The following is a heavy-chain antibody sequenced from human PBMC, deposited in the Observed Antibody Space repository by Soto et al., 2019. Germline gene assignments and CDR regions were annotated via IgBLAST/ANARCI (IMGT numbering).Heavy chain of an antibody. Sequence: PSQTLSLTCAVYGGYFSGYYWRRILQPPGKGLEWIGEINHSGSTNYNPSLKSRVTISVDTSKNQFSLKLSSVTAADTAVYYCARRKRAPYSSSWKWGTAFDIWGQGTIVTVSS. J-gene: IGHJ3*02. V-gene: IGHV4-34*01. D-gene: IGHD6-13*01. CDR3: ARRKRAPYSSSWKWGTAFDI. CDR1: GGYFSGYY. CDR2: INHSGST.